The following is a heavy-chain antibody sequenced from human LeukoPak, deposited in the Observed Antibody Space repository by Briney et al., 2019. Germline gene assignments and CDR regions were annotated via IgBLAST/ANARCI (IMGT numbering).Heavy chain of an antibody. CDR3: AKGQELDDGVFDS. Sequence: GGSLRLSCTASGFTFSSLAMTWVRQAPGKGLEGVSTIRSNGDTTYNADSVKGRFTISRDNSKNTLYLELNSLRVEDTATFYCAKGQELDDGVFDSWGQGTMVTASS. V-gene: IGHV3-23*01. D-gene: IGHD1-1*01. J-gene: IGHJ4*02. CDR1: GFTFSSLA. CDR2: IRSNGDTT.